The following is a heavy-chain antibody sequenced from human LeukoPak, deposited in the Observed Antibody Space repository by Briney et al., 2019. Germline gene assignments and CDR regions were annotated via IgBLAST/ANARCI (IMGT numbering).Heavy chain of an antibody. J-gene: IGHJ5*02. CDR1: GGSISSYY. V-gene: IGHV4-59*01. CDR3: ARDQSRRGYSYGLYNWFDP. D-gene: IGHD5-18*01. Sequence: SETLSLTCTVSGGSISSYYWSWIRQPPGKGLEWIGYIYYSGSTNYNPSLKSRVTISVDTSKNQFSLKLSSVTAADTAVYYCARDQSRRGYSYGLYNWFDPWGQGTLVTVSS. CDR2: IYYSGST.